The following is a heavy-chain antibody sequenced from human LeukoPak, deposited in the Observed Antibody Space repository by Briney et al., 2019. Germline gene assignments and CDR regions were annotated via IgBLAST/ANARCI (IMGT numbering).Heavy chain of an antibody. Sequence: GESLKISCKGSGYSFTSNWIGWVRQMPGKGLEWMGIIYPGDSDTRYSPSFQGQVTISADKSVSTAYLQWSSLKASDTAIYYCARQATVVTPFDYWGQGTLVTVSS. CDR2: IYPGDSDT. J-gene: IGHJ4*02. CDR3: ARQATVVTPFDY. D-gene: IGHD4-23*01. CDR1: GYSFTSNW. V-gene: IGHV5-51*01.